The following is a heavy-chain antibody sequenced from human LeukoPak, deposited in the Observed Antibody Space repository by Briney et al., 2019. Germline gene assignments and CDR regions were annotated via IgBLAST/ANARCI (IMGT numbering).Heavy chain of an antibody. D-gene: IGHD4-23*01. CDR2: ISGSGDIT. CDR1: GFTFSSSA. CDR3: AKNAVVHYYFDY. J-gene: IGHJ4*02. Sequence: GGSLRLSCAASGFTFSSSAMSWVRQAPGKGLEWVSDISGSGDITYYVDSVKGRFTISRDNSKNTLYLQMNSLRAEDTAVYYCAKNAVVHYYFDYWGQGTLVTVSS. V-gene: IGHV3-23*01.